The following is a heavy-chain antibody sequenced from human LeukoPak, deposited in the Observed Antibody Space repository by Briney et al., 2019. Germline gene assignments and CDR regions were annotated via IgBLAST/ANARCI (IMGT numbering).Heavy chain of an antibody. CDR2: IYHSGNT. V-gene: IGHV4-30-2*03. Sequence: SETLSLTCAVYGGSISSGGYSWSWIRQPPGKGLEWIGYIYHSGNTYYNPSLKSRVTISVDTSKNQFSLKLRSVTAADTAVYYCARQAYYYDSSGYYWGQGTLVTVSS. CDR3: ARQAYYYDSSGYY. J-gene: IGHJ4*02. D-gene: IGHD3-22*01. CDR1: GGSISSGGYS.